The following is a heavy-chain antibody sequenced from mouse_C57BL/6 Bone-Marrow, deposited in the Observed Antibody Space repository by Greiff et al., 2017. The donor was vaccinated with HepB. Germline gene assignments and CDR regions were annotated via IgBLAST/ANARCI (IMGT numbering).Heavy chain of an antibody. CDR1: GFTFSDYY. D-gene: IGHD1-1*01. V-gene: IGHV5-12*01. J-gene: IGHJ3*01. CDR2: ISNGGGST. Sequence: EVKVIESGGGLVQPGGSLKLSCAASGFTFSDYYMYWVRQTPEKRLEWVAYISNGGGSTYYPDTVKGRFTISRDNAKNTLYLQMSRLKSEDTAMYYCARLYYYGSSYVEFAYWGQGTLVTVSA. CDR3: ARLYYYGSSYVEFAY.